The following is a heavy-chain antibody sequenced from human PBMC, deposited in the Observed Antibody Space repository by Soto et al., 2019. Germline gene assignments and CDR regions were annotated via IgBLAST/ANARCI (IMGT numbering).Heavy chain of an antibody. CDR1: GYSFTSYW. CDR3: ARLGYSNYYYYYGMDV. CDR2: IYPGDSDT. V-gene: IGHV5-51*01. D-gene: IGHD4-4*01. J-gene: IGHJ6*02. Sequence: GESLKISCKGSGYSFTSYWIGWVRQMPGKGLEWMGIIYPGDSDTRYSPSFQGQVTISADKSISTAYLQWSSLKASDTAMYYCARLGYSNYYYYYGMDVWGQGTTVTVSS.